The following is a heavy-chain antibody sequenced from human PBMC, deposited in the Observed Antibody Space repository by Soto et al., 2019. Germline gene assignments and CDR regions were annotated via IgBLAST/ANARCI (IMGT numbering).Heavy chain of an antibody. V-gene: IGHV3-30-3*01. CDR2: ISYDGSNK. CDR3: ARGAIRLGELLLHFDY. J-gene: IGHJ4*02. Sequence: GGSLRLSCAASGFTFSSYAMHWVRQAPGKGLEWVAVISYDGSNKYYADSVKGRFTISRDNSKNTLYLQMNSLGAEDTALYYCARGAIRLGELLLHFDYWGQGTLVTVSS. D-gene: IGHD1-26*01. CDR1: GFTFSSYA.